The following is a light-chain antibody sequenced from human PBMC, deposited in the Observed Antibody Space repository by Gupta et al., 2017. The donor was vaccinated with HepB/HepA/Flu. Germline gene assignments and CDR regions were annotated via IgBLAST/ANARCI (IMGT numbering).Light chain of an antibody. V-gene: IGKV3-11*01. Sequence: ELVLTQSSATLPLSPGERATLSCTASESVTTHLAWHQQKAGQAPRLLIYDASNRATGIPARFSGSGSGTDFTLTISSLEPEDFAVYYCQQRYEWPLTFGGGTKVEI. CDR3: QQRYEWPLT. CDR1: ESVTTH. CDR2: DAS. J-gene: IGKJ4*01.